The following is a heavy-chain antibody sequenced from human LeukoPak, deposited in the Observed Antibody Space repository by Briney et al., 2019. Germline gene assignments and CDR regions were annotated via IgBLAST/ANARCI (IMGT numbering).Heavy chain of an antibody. CDR3: AREIGGDAFDI. V-gene: IGHV4-59*01. CDR2: IYYSGST. CDR1: VGSISSYY. D-gene: IGHD4-23*01. J-gene: IGHJ3*02. Sequence: SETRSLTCTVSVGSISSYYWSWIRQPPGKGLEWIGYIYYSGSTNYNPSLKSRVTISVDTSKNQFSLKLSSVTAADTAVYYCAREIGGDAFDIWGQGTMVTVSS.